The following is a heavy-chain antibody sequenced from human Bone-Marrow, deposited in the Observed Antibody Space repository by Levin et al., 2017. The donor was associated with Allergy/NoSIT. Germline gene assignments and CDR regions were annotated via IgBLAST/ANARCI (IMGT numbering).Heavy chain of an antibody. CDR3: VGPSYRDYSMDV. Sequence: SGGSLRLSCAASGFMFSSYWMHWVRQGPGTGLVWVSRINSDGSVTNYADSVKGRFTISRDNAKNTLYLQMNSLRAEDTAVYYCVGPSYRDYSMDVWGQGTTVTVSS. J-gene: IGHJ6*02. CDR1: GFMFSSYW. V-gene: IGHV3-74*01. CDR2: INSDGSVT. D-gene: IGHD5-18*01.